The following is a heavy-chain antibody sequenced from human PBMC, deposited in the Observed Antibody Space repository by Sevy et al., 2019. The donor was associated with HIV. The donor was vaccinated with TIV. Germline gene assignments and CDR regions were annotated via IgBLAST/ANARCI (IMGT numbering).Heavy chain of an antibody. V-gene: IGHV3-23*01. CDR2: ISASGVTT. CDR1: GFTFSNYA. Sequence: GGSLRLSCAASGFTFSNYAMSWVRQAPGKGLEWVSTISASGVTTYHADSVKGRFTVSRDNSENTLYLQLSSLRAEDTAVYYCAKDWTSQYYYDSLVLDHWGQGTLVTVSS. D-gene: IGHD3-16*01. CDR3: AKDWTSQYYYDSLVLDH. J-gene: IGHJ4*02.